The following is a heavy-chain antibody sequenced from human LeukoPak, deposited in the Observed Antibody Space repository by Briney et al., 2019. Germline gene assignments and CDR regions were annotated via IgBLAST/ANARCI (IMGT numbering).Heavy chain of an antibody. J-gene: IGHJ4*02. D-gene: IGHD1-26*01. CDR3: SRESGAFCPFGY. CDR1: GGSISNSSYY. Sequence: SETLSLTCTVSGGSISNSSYYWGWIRQPPGKGLEWIGSIYYTGSTYYNPSLKSRVTISVDTSKNQFSLKLSSVTAADTAIYYCSRESGAFCPFGYWGQGTLVIVPS. CDR2: IYYTGST. V-gene: IGHV4-39*07.